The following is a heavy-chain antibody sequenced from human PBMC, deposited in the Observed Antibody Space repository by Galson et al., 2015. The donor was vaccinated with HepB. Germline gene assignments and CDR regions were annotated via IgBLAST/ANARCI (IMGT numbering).Heavy chain of an antibody. D-gene: IGHD4-17*01. CDR1: GSTFTGYY. J-gene: IGHJ4*02. CDR3: ARVRDDYGDYLIDY. Sequence: SVKVSCKASGSTFTGYYMHWVRQAPGQGLEWMGRINPNSGGTNYAQKFQGRVTMTRDTSISTAYMELSRLRSDDTAVYYCARVRDDYGDYLIDYWGQGTLVTVSS. V-gene: IGHV1-2*06. CDR2: INPNSGGT.